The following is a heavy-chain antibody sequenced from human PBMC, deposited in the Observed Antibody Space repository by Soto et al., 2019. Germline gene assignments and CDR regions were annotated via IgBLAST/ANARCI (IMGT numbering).Heavy chain of an antibody. CDR3: AREDVQGSSWFRFLDF. D-gene: IGHD6-13*01. J-gene: IGHJ4*02. CDR1: GFTFSSYN. CDR2: ISSSGRYI. Sequence: PGGSLRLSCAASGFTFSSYNMNWVRQAPGKGLEWVSSISSSGRYINYADSVTGRFTISRDNAKNSLYLQMNSLRAEDTAVYYCAREDVQGSSWFRFLDFWGQGALVTVSS. V-gene: IGHV3-21*01.